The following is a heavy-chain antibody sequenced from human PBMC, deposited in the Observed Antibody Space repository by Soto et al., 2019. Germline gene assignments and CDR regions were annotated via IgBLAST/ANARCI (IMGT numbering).Heavy chain of an antibody. Sequence: GGSLSLSCAASGFTIGDYWVSWVRQAPGKGLEWVANIKQDGSEKYYVDSVKGRFTISRDSAKNSLYLQMNSLRGEDTAVYYCARTIVVVVPDNFDHWGQGTLVTVSS. V-gene: IGHV3-7*01. CDR3: ARTIVVVVPDNFDH. D-gene: IGHD3-22*01. CDR2: IKQDGSEK. CDR1: GFTIGDYW. J-gene: IGHJ4*02.